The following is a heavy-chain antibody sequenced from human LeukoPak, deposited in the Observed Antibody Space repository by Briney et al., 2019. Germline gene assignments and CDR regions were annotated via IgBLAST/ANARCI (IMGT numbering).Heavy chain of an antibody. J-gene: IGHJ5*02. Sequence: SETLSLTCTVSGGSISSGSHDWSWIRQPAGKGMEWIERIYISGGTNSNPSLKSRVTISVDTSKNQFSLKLSSVTAADTAVYYCARGATVDDYGDYGNWFDPWGQGTLVTVSS. D-gene: IGHD4-17*01. CDR1: GGSISSGSHD. CDR3: ARGATVDDYGDYGNWFDP. V-gene: IGHV4-61*02. CDR2: IYISGGT.